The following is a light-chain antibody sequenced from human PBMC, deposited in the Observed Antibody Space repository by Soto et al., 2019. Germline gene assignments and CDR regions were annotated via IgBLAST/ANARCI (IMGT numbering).Light chain of an antibody. CDR2: EVS. Sequence: QSALTQPPSASGSPGQSVTISCTGTSSDVGGYNYVSWYQQHPGKAPKVMMYEVSKRPSGVPDRFSGSKSGNTASLTVSGLQAEDEADYYCSSFAGTSSILFGGGTQLTVL. CDR1: SSDVGGYNY. CDR3: SSFAGTSSIL. V-gene: IGLV2-8*01. J-gene: IGLJ2*01.